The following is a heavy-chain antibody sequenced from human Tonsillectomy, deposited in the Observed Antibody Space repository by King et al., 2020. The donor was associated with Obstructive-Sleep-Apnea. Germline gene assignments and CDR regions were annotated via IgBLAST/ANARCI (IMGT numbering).Heavy chain of an antibody. CDR1: GGSISSSSYY. CDR2: IYYSGRT. V-gene: IGHV4-39*07. CDR3: AREDYGDLNWFDP. J-gene: IGHJ5*02. Sequence: QLQESGPGLVKPSETLSLTCTVSGGSISSSSYYWGWIRQPPGKGLEWIGSIYYSGRTYHNPSLKSRGTISEDTSKNQFSLKLSSVTAADTAVYYCAREDYGDLNWFDPWGQGTLVTVSS. D-gene: IGHD4-17*01.